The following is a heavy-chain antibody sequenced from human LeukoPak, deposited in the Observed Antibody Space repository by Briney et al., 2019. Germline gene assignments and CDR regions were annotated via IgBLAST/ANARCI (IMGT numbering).Heavy chain of an antibody. J-gene: IGHJ4*02. V-gene: IGHV4-34*01. CDR2: INHSGST. Sequence: PSETLSLTCAVYGXSFSGYYWSWIRQPPGKGLEWIGEINHSGSTNYNPSLKSRVTISVDTSKNQFSLKLSSVTAADTAVYYCATLFIAARPGKFNYWGQGTLVTVSS. CDR1: GXSFSGYY. D-gene: IGHD6-6*01. CDR3: ATLFIAARPGKFNY.